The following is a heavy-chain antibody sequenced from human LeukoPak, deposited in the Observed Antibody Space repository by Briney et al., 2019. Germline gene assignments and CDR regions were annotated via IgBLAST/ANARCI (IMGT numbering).Heavy chain of an antibody. J-gene: IGHJ6*02. V-gene: IGHV4-4*07. CDR2: IYTSGST. CDR3: ARVGRVATIGGGSYYYYGMDV. CDR1: GGSISSYY. Sequence: SETLSLTCTVSGGSISSYYWSWIRQPAGKGLEWIGRIYTSGSTNYNPSLKSRVTMSVDTSKNQFSLKLSSVTAADTAVYYCARVGRVATIGGGSYYYYGMDVWGQGTTVTVSS. D-gene: IGHD5-12*01.